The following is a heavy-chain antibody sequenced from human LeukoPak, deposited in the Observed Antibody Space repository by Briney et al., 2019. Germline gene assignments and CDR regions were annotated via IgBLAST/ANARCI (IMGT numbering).Heavy chain of an antibody. J-gene: IGHJ6*02. Sequence: SETLSLTCAVYGGSFSGYYWSWIRQPPGKGLEWIGEINHSGSTNYNPSLKSRVTISVDTSKNQFSLKLSSVTAADTAVYCCARARYDSYGMDVWGQGTTVTVSS. D-gene: IGHD5-12*01. V-gene: IGHV4-34*01. CDR2: INHSGST. CDR1: GGSFSGYY. CDR3: ARARYDSYGMDV.